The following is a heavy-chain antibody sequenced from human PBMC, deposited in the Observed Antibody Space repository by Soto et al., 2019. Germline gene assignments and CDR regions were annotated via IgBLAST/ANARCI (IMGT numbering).Heavy chain of an antibody. J-gene: IGHJ6*02. V-gene: IGHV1-18*04. CDR2: ISAYNGNT. D-gene: IGHD3-3*01. Sequence: GASVKVSCKASGYTFTSYGISWVRQAPGQGLEWMGWISAYNGNTNYAQKLQGRVTMTTDTSTSTAYMELRSLRSDDTAVYYCARDFWEWLLYRPNSYYYYYYGMDVWGQGTTVTVSS. CDR1: GYTFTSYG. CDR3: ARDFWEWLLYRPNSYYYYYYGMDV.